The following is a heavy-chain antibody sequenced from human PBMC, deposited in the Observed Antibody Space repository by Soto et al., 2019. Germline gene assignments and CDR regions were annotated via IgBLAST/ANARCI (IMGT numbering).Heavy chain of an antibody. V-gene: IGHV4-59*01. Sequence: SETLSLTCTVSGGSISSYYWSWIRQPPGKGLEWIGYIYYSGSTNYNPSLKSRVTISVDTSKNQFSLKLSSVTAADTAVYYCARASGYDFWSGYYFGTYYFDYWGQGTLVT. D-gene: IGHD3-3*01. CDR1: GGSISSYY. J-gene: IGHJ4*02. CDR2: IYYSGST. CDR3: ARASGYDFWSGYYFGTYYFDY.